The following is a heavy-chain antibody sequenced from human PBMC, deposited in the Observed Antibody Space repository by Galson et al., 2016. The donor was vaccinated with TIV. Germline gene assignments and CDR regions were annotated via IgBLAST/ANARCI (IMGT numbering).Heavy chain of an antibody. CDR1: GVTVSNNY. V-gene: IGHV3-53*01. Sequence: SLRLSCAASGVTVSNNYMSWVRQAPGKGLEWVSVMYSGGGTRYADSVKGRSTISRDNSKDTVYLQMNSLRGDDTAVYYCARNVPETSRGYWGQGTLVTVSS. J-gene: IGHJ4*02. CDR2: MYSGGGT. CDR3: ARNVPETSRGY. D-gene: IGHD3-10*01.